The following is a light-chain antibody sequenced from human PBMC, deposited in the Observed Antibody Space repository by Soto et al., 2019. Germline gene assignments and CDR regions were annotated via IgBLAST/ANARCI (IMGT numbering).Light chain of an antibody. V-gene: IGKV3-20*01. CDR1: QSVRSRY. CDR2: GAS. Sequence: DIEMTQSPFTLSSSLGDRATLSCRASQSVRSRYLAWYQQKPGQAPRLLIYGASNRATGVPARFSGSGSGTDFTFTISSLEPEDIAAYYCQQYGSPPPTFGGGTKVEIK. J-gene: IGKJ4*02. CDR3: QQYGSPPPT.